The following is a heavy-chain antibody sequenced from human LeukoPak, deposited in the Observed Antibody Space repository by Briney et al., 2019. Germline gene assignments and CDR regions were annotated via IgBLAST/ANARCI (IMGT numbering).Heavy chain of an antibody. CDR1: GDSISRYY. CDR3: ARVWMGSRGAFDI. Sequence: PSETLSLTCTVSGDSISRYYWSWIRQPPGKGLEWIGCINDSGSTNYNPSLKSRVTISADTSKNQFSLKLSSVTAADTAVYYCARVWMGSRGAFDIWSQGTMATVSS. V-gene: IGHV4-59*08. CDR2: INDSGST. D-gene: IGHD1-1*01. J-gene: IGHJ3*02.